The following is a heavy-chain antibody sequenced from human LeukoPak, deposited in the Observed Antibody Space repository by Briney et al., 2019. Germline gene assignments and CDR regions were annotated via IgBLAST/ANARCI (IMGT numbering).Heavy chain of an antibody. Sequence: AGGSLRLSCAASGFTLSSYAMSWVRQAPGKGLEWVSLISGNAGSTYYADSVKGRFTISRDNSKNTLYLQMNSLRAEDTAVYYCAKPDSSWYHYYGMDVWGQGTTVTVSS. J-gene: IGHJ6*02. V-gene: IGHV3-23*01. D-gene: IGHD6-13*01. CDR1: GFTLSSYA. CDR2: ISGNAGST. CDR3: AKPDSSWYHYYGMDV.